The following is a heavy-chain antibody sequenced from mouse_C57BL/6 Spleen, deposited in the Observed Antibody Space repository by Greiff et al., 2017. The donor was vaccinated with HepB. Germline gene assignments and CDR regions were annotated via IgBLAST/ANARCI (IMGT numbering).Heavy chain of an antibody. CDR3: ARDTTVPKGFAY. Sequence: QVQLQQSGAELARPGASVKLSCKASGYTFTSYGISWVKQRTGQGLEWIGEIYPRSGNTYYNEKFEGKATLTADKSSSTAYMELRSLTSEDSAVYFCARDTTVPKGFAYWGQGTLVTVSA. CDR1: GYTFTSYG. D-gene: IGHD1-1*01. V-gene: IGHV1-81*01. CDR2: IYPRSGNT. J-gene: IGHJ3*01.